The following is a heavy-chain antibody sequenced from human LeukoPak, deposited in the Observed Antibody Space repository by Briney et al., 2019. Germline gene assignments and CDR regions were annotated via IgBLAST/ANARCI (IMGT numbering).Heavy chain of an antibody. J-gene: IGHJ3*02. V-gene: IGHV4-4*07. D-gene: IGHD3-22*01. CDR2: IYTSGST. Sequence: NPSETLSLTCSVSGGSMSSYYWSWIRQPAGKGLEWIGRIYTSGSTNYNPSLKSRVTMSVDTSKNQFSLKLSSVTAADTAVYYCARGAPKYYYDSSAYAFDIWGQGTMVTVSS. CDR1: GGSMSSYY. CDR3: ARGAPKYYYDSSAYAFDI.